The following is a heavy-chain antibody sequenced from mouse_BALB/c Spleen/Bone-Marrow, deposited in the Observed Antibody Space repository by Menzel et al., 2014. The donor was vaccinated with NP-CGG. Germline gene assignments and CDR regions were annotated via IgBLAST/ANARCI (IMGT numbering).Heavy chain of an antibody. D-gene: IGHD1-1*01. Sequence: VKLKESGAELVKPGASVKLSCTASGFNIKDTYMHWVKQRPEQGLEWIGRIDPANGNTKYDPKFQGKATITADTSSNTAYLQLSSLTSEDTAVYYCAMYYYGSSLFAYWGQGTLVTVSA. J-gene: IGHJ3*01. CDR2: IDPANGNT. CDR1: GFNIKDTY. CDR3: AMYYYGSSLFAY. V-gene: IGHV14-3*02.